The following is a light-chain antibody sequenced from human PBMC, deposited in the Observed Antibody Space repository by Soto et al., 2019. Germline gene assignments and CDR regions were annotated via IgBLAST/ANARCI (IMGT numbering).Light chain of an antibody. J-gene: IGKJ1*01. V-gene: IGKV3-15*01. CDR3: QQYNNWPQT. Sequence: EIVMTQSPATLSVSPGERATLSCRASQSVSSNLAWYQQKPGQAPRLLIYVASTRATGIPARFSGSGSGTEFTLTISSLQSADFAVYYCQQYNNWPQTFGQGTKVEIK. CDR2: VAS. CDR1: QSVSSN.